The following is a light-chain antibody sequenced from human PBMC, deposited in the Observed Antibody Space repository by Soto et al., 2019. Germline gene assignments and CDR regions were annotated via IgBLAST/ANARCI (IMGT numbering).Light chain of an antibody. V-gene: IGKV1-33*01. J-gene: IGKJ1*01. CDR1: QDIGNF. CDR3: QYYDSEPPWT. CDR2: DAS. Sequence: DIHMPQSPSSLSASVGDRVTVTCQASQDIGNFLNWYQYKPGEAPKLXXLDASYLAKGVPSRFSGGGSGTDFTFTISSLQPDDFATYDGQYYDSEPPWTFGHGTKVDIK.